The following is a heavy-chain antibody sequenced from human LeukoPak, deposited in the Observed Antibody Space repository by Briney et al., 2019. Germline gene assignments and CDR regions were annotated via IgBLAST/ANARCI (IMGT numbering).Heavy chain of an antibody. CDR2: IKQDGSEK. V-gene: IGHV3-7*01. Sequence: GGSLGLSCAASGFTFSSYWMSWVRQAPGKGLEWVANIKQDGSEKYYVDSVKGRFTISRDNAKNSLYLQMNSLRAEDTAVYYCARDWRGGYLLDWGQGTLVTVSS. D-gene: IGHD3-22*01. J-gene: IGHJ4*02. CDR1: GFTFSSYW. CDR3: ARDWRGGYLLD.